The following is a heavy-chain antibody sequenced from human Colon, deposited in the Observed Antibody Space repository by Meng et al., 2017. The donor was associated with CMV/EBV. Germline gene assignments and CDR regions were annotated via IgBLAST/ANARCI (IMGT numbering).Heavy chain of an antibody. CDR1: GGSISSYY. D-gene: IGHD5-18*01. J-gene: IGHJ4*02. V-gene: IGHV4-4*07. CDR2: IYPSGFP. Sequence: VQLQESGPGLVTPSEPRSLSCTVSGGSISSYYWSWIRQPAGKGLEWIGRIYPSGFPKYKPSLESRVTMSADTSKNQISLKLTSVTAADTAVYYCARAQYTYGYWIFDYWGQGTLVTVSS. CDR3: ARAQYTYGYWIFDY.